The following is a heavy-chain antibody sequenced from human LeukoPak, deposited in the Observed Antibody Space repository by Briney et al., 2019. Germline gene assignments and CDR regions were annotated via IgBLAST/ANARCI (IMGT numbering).Heavy chain of an antibody. J-gene: IGHJ4*02. CDR3: ARVVVPAAPPDY. Sequence: PGGSLRLFCAASGFTFSSYAMHWGRQAPGKGLEWVVVISYDGSNKYYADSVKGRFTISRDNSKNTLYLQMNSLRAEDTAVYYCARVVVPAAPPDYWGQGTLVTVSS. V-gene: IGHV3-30*04. CDR2: ISYDGSNK. CDR1: GFTFSSYA. D-gene: IGHD2-2*01.